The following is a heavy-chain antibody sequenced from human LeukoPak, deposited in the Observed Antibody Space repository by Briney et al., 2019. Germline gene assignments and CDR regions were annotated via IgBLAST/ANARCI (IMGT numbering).Heavy chain of an antibody. Sequence: SETLSLTCTVSGGSISSHYWSWTRQPPGKGLEWIGEINHSGSTNYNPSLKSRVTISVDTSKNQFSLKLNSVTAADTAVCFCARVYYLYNWFDPWGQGTLVTVSS. CDR2: INHSGST. J-gene: IGHJ5*02. V-gene: IGHV4-34*01. D-gene: IGHD1-26*01. CDR3: ARVYYLYNWFDP. CDR1: GGSISSHY.